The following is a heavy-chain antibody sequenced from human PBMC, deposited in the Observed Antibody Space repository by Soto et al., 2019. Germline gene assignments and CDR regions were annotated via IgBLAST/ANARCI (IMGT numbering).Heavy chain of an antibody. CDR3: AKDLRGSYYARGYFSY. Sequence: PGGSLRLSCAASGFTFSSYGMHWVRQAPGKGLEWVAVISYDGSNKYYADSVKGRFTISRDNSKNTLYLQMNSLRAEDTAVYYCAKDLRGSYYARGYFSYWGQGTLVTVSS. D-gene: IGHD1-26*01. J-gene: IGHJ4*02. CDR1: GFTFSSYG. V-gene: IGHV3-30*18. CDR2: ISYDGSNK.